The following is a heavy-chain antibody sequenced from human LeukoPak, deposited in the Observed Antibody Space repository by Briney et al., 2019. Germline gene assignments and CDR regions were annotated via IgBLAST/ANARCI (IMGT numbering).Heavy chain of an antibody. D-gene: IGHD2-8*02. CDR2: ISSSSSYI. J-gene: IGHJ4*02. CDR3: ARDLPSGVGY. CDR1: GFTFSSYS. V-gene: IGHV3-21*01. Sequence: GGSLRLSCAASGFTFSSYSMNWVRQAPGKGLEWVSSISSSSSYIYYADSVKGRFTISRDNAKNSLYLQMNSLRAEDTAVCYCARDLPSGVGYWGQGTLVTVSS.